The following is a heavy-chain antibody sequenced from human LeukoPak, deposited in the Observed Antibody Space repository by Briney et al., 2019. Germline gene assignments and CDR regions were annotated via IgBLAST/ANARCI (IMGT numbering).Heavy chain of an antibody. J-gene: IGHJ3*02. D-gene: IGHD3-10*01. CDR3: ARPRGPMVRGYAFDI. CDR1: GFTFDVSA. V-gene: IGHV3-11*01. CDR2: ISSSGSTL. Sequence: GRSLRLSCAASGFTFDVSAMHWLRQAPGKGLEWVSYISSSGSTLYYADSVKGRFTISRDNAKNSLYLQMNSLRAEDTAVYYCARPRGPMVRGYAFDIWGQGTMVTVSS.